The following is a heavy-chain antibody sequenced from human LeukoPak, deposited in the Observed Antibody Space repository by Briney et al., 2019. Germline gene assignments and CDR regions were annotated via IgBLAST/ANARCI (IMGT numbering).Heavy chain of an antibody. CDR3: ARVFVGATGYFRYFDS. J-gene: IGHJ4*02. CDR2: IYYSGTT. D-gene: IGHD3-9*01. CDR1: GASITGDDYY. Sequence: SETLSLTCAVSGASITGDDYYWGWIRQPPGKGLDWIGSIYYSGTTYYNASLKSRVTISVDTSKNQFSLKLSSVTAADTAVYYCARVFVGATGYFRYFDSWGQGTPFTVSS. V-gene: IGHV4-39*01.